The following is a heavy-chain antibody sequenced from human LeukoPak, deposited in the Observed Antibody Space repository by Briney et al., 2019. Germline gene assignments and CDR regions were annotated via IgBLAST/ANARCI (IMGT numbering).Heavy chain of an antibody. Sequence: GGSLRLSCAASGFPFSSFWMHWVRQAPGKGLVWVSDMNEYSTTIRCADSVKGRFTISRDNAKSILYLQMNNLRAEDTAMYFCARGGVNPVDHWGQGTLVTVSS. D-gene: IGHD1-14*01. CDR2: MNEYSTTI. CDR3: ARGGVNPVDH. V-gene: IGHV3-74*01. J-gene: IGHJ4*02. CDR1: GFPFSSFW.